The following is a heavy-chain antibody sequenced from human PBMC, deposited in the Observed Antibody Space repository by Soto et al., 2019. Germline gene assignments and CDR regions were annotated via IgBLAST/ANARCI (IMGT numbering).Heavy chain of an antibody. CDR3: ASIWLDDAFDI. V-gene: IGHV3-21*01. J-gene: IGHJ3*02. CDR1: GFSFSSYS. D-gene: IGHD6-19*01. Sequence: GGSLRLYCAASGFSFSSYSMNWVRQAPGKGLEWVSSISSSSSYIYYADSVKGRFTISRDNAKNSLYLQMNSLRAEDTAVYYCASIWLDDAFDIWGQGTTVTGSS. CDR2: ISSSSSYI.